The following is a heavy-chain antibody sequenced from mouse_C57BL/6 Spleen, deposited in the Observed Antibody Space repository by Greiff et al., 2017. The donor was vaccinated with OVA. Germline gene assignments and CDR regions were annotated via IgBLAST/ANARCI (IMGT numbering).Heavy chain of an antibody. D-gene: IGHD3-3*01. V-gene: IGHV3-6*01. CDR1: GYSITSGYY. CDR2: ISYDGSN. CDR3: ARGGDGGGYFDY. Sequence: DVKLQESGPGLVKPSQSLSLTCSVTGYSITSGYYWNWIRQFPGNKLEWMGYISYDGSNNYNPSLKNRISITRDTSKNQFFLKLNSVTTEDTATYYCARGGDGGGYFDYWGQGTTLTVSS. J-gene: IGHJ2*01.